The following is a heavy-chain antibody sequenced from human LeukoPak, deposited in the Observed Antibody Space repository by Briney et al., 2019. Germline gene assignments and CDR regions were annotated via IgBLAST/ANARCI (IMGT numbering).Heavy chain of an antibody. CDR2: INHSGST. CDR3: ARGLGNIVVVPAAIGHFDY. CDR1: GGSFSGYY. D-gene: IGHD2-2*02. J-gene: IGHJ4*02. V-gene: IGHV4-34*01. Sequence: SETLSLTCAVYGGSFSGYYWSWLRQPPGKGLEWIGEINHSGSTNYNPSLKSRVTISVDTSKNQFSLKLSSVTAADTAVYYCARGLGNIVVVPAAIGHFDYWGQGTLVTVSS.